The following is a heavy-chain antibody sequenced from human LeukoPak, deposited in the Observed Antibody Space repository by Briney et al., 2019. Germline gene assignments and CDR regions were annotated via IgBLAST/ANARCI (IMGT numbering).Heavy chain of an antibody. CDR1: GGTFSSYA. Sequence: SVKVSCKASGGTFSSYAISWVRQAPGQGLEWMGRIIPILGIANYAQKFQGRVTITADKSTSTAYMELSSLRSEDTAVYYCARDRDYYDSSGYQAQIFDYWGQGTLVTVSS. CDR2: IIPILGIA. D-gene: IGHD3-22*01. CDR3: ARDRDYYDSSGYQAQIFDY. J-gene: IGHJ4*02. V-gene: IGHV1-69*04.